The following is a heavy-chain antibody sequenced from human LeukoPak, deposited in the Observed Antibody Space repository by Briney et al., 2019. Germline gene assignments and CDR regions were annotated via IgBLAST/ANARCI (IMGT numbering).Heavy chain of an antibody. CDR2: TSHSGST. J-gene: IGHJ3*02. V-gene: IGHV4-59*08. D-gene: IGHD3/OR15-3a*01. CDR1: GDSISSYY. Sequence: SETLSLTCIVSGDSISSYYWSWIRQPPGKGLEWIGYTSHSGSTNSNPSLKSRVTISVDTSKNQFSLTLSSVTAADTAVYYCARPGLLDYPLPFDIWGQGTMVTVSS. CDR3: ARPGLLDYPLPFDI.